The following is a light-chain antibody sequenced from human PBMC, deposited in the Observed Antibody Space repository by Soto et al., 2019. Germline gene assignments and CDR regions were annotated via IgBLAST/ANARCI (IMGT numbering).Light chain of an antibody. CDR3: QSYDSSLSGFYV. V-gene: IGLV1-40*01. CDR1: SSNIGAGYD. Sequence: VLTQPPSVSVAPGQGVTISCTGSSSNIGAGYDVHWYQQLPGTAPKLLIYGNSNRPSGVPDRFSGSKSGTSASLAITGLQAEDEADYYCQSYDSSLSGFYVFGTGTKVTVL. J-gene: IGLJ1*01. CDR2: GNS.